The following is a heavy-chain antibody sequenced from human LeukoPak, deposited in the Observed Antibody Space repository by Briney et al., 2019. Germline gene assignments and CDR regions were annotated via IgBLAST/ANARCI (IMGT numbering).Heavy chain of an antibody. D-gene: IGHD4-17*01. CDR1: GFTFSDHY. CDR3: ARAPYGDYGYYFDY. CDR2: TRNKANSYTT. J-gene: IGHJ4*02. Sequence: GGSLRLSCAASGFTFSDHYMDWVRQAPGKGLEWVGRTRNKANSYTTEYAASVKGRLTISRDDSKNSLYLQMNSLKTDDTAVYYCARAPYGDYGYYFDYWGQGTLVTVSS. V-gene: IGHV3-72*01.